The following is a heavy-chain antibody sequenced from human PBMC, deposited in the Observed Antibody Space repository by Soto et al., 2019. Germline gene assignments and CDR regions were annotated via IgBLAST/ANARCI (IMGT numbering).Heavy chain of an antibody. CDR1: GGSISSGSYS. D-gene: IGHD3-10*01. Sequence: QVQLQESGPGLVKPSQTLSLTCTVSGGSISSGSYSWSWIRQLPGKGLEWLGYIYYSGSTSYNPSLTHRVTISVDASKNRSSLKLNPVTAAGTAVYYRARRTEYYDSSGSLGGMDLWGQGTTVTVPS. CDR3: ARRTEYYDSSGSLGGMDL. V-gene: IGHV4-31*03. CDR2: IYYSGST. J-gene: IGHJ6*02.